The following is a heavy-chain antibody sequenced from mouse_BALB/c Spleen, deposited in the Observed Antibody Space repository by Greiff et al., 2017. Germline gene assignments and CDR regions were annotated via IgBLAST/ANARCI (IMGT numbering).Heavy chain of an antibody. V-gene: IGHV2-9*02. Sequence: VKVEESGPGLVAPSQSLSITCTVSGFSLTSYGVHWVRQPPGKGLEWLGVIWAGGSTNYNSALMSRLSISKDNSKSQVFLKMNSLQTDDTAMYYCAREGEQLGLPFDYWGQGTTLTVSS. D-gene: IGHD3-1*01. J-gene: IGHJ2*01. CDR1: GFSLTSYG. CDR2: IWAGGST. CDR3: AREGEQLGLPFDY.